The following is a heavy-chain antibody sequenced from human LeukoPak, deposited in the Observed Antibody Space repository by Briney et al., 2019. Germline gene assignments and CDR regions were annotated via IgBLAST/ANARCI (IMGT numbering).Heavy chain of an antibody. CDR1: GGTFSSYA. D-gene: IGHD3-22*01. V-gene: IGHV1-69*06. CDR2: IIPIFGTA. Sequence: SVKLSCKASGGTFSSYAISWVRQAPGQGLEWMGGIIPIFGTANYAQKFQGRVTITADKSTSTAYMELSSLRSEDTAVYYCARESNYDSSGYYAGYWGQGTLVTVSS. CDR3: ARESNYDSSGYYAGY. J-gene: IGHJ4*02.